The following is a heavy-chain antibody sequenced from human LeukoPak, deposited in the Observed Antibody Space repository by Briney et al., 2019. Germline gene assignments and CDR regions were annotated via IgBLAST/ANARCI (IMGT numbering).Heavy chain of an antibody. J-gene: IGHJ4*02. CDR1: GFTFDDYA. V-gene: IGHV3-48*01. CDR2: ISGSSSTI. D-gene: IGHD6-13*01. CDR3: ARALVAAARNFDY. Sequence: GRSLRLSCAASGFTFDDYAMHWVRQAPGKGLEWISYISGSSSTIYYADSVKGRFTISRDNAKNSLYLQMNSLRAEDTAVYYCARALVAAARNFDYWGQGTLVTVSS.